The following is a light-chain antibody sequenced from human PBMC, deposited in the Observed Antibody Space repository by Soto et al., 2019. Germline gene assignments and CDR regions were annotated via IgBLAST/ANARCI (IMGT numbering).Light chain of an antibody. CDR2: QVT. CDR3: SSFTSTTSLYV. Sequence: QSVLAQPASVSGSPGQSITISCTGTGSDISGYNYVSWFQPHPGKAPKLMMYQVTIRPSGVSNRFSGAKSGNTASLTISGLQAEDEAEYYCSSFTSTTSLYVFGTGTKV. V-gene: IGLV2-14*01. CDR1: GSDISGYNY. J-gene: IGLJ1*01.